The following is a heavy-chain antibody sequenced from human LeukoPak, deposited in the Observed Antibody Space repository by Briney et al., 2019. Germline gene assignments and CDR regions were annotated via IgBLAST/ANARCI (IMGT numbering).Heavy chain of an antibody. CDR3: ARDATPSYYDILTGSKQDTYYFDY. J-gene: IGHJ4*02. V-gene: IGHV4-4*07. CDR1: GGSISSYY. D-gene: IGHD3-9*01. CDR2: IYTSGST. Sequence: PSETLSLTCTVSGGSISSYYWSWIRQPAGKGLEWIGRIYTSGSTNYNPSLKSRVTMSVDTSKNQFSLKLSSVTAADTAVNYCARDATPSYYDILTGSKQDTYYFDYWGQGTLVTVSS.